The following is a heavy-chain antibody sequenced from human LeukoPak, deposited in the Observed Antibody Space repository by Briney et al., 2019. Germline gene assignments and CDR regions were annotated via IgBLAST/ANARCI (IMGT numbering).Heavy chain of an antibody. V-gene: IGHV4-61*01. D-gene: IGHD2-2*01. CDR1: GGSVSSGSYY. CDR2: IYYSGST. CDR3: ARGRVVVPAPDDY. J-gene: IGHJ4*02. Sequence: PSETLSLTCTASGGSVSSGSYYWSWIRQPPGKGLEWIGYIYYSGSTNYNPSLKSRVTISVDTSKNQFSLKLSSVTAADTAVYYCARGRVVVPAPDDYWGQGTLVTVSS.